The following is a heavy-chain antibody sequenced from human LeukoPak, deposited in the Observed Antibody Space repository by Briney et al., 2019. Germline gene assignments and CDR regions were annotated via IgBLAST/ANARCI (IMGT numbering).Heavy chain of an antibody. J-gene: IGHJ4*02. Sequence: GGSLRLSCAASGFTFSSSAMSWVRQAAGKGLEWVSRISGSGRGGSTYYADSVKGRFTISRDNYKNTLYLPMNSLIAEDTAVYYWAKSGYNRLVYWGQGTRVTV. CDR2: ISGSGRGGST. CDR3: AKSGYNRLVY. D-gene: IGHD5-18*01. V-gene: IGHV3-23*01. CDR1: GFTFSSSA.